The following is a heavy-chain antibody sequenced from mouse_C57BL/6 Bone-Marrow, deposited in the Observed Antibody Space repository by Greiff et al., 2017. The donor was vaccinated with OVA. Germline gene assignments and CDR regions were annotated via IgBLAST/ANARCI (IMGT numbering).Heavy chain of an antibody. CDR1: GFNIKDDY. D-gene: IGHD3-2*02. J-gene: IGHJ2*01. Sequence: EVQLQQSGAELVRPGASVKLSCTASGFNIKDDYMHWVKQRPEQGLEWIGWIDPENGDTEYASKFQGKATITADTSSNTAYLQLSSLTSEDTAVYYCTTIDSSGAWYFDYWGQGTTLTVSS. CDR2: IDPENGDT. CDR3: TTIDSSGAWYFDY. V-gene: IGHV14-4*01.